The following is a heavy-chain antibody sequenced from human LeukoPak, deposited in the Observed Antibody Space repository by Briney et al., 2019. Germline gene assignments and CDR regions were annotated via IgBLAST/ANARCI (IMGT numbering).Heavy chain of an antibody. CDR2: IIPIFGTA. D-gene: IGHD6-19*01. Sequence: SVKVSCKASGGTFSSYAISWVRQAPGQGLEWMGGIIPIFGTANYAQKFQGRVTITADKSTSTAYMELSSLRSEDTAVYYCARDWDRVEPRKQWLPGYWGQGTLVTVSS. CDR1: GGTFSSYA. CDR3: ARDWDRVEPRKQWLPGY. V-gene: IGHV1-69*06. J-gene: IGHJ4*02.